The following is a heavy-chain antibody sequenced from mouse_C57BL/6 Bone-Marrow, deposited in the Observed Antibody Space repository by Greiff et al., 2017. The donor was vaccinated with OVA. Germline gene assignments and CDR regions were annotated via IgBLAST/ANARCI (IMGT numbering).Heavy chain of an antibody. V-gene: IGHV5-4*01. D-gene: IGHD2-3*01. Sequence: EVQRLESGGGLVKPGGSLKLSCAASGFTFSSYAMSWVRQTPEKRLEWVATISDGGSYTYYPDNVKGRFTISRDNAKNNLYLQMSHLKSEDTAMYYCARYDGYFYYWGQGTSVTVSS. CDR3: ARYDGYFYY. J-gene: IGHJ4*01. CDR2: ISDGGSYT. CDR1: GFTFSSYA.